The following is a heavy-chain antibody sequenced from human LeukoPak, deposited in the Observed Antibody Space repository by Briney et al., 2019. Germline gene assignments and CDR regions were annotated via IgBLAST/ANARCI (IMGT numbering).Heavy chain of an antibody. CDR1: GFVFSSND. D-gene: IGHD1-14*01. V-gene: IGHV3-53*04. CDR2: IYAGGGSGA. Sequence: PGGSLRLSCAASGFVFSSNDMSWVRQAPGKGLEWVSLIYAGGGSGAYYADSVRGRFTGSRHDSKNTLDLQMNSLRVDDTAMYYCLRQGLGNPPRWGQGTLVTVSS. J-gene: IGHJ4*02. CDR3: LRQGLGNPPR.